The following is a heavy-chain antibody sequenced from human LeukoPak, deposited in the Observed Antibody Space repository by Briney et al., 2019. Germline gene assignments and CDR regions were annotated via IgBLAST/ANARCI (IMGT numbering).Heavy chain of an antibody. CDR2: IRYDGSNK. V-gene: IGHV3-30*02. CDR1: GVTFSSYG. J-gene: IGHJ4*02. D-gene: IGHD4-11*01. Sequence: GGSLRLSCAASGVTFSSYGMHWVRQAPGKGLEWVAFIRYDGSNKYYADSVKSPFTISKDNSKNTLYLQMNSLRAEDTAVYYCAKDRYSNYDYFDYWGQGTLVTVSS. CDR3: AKDRYSNYDYFDY.